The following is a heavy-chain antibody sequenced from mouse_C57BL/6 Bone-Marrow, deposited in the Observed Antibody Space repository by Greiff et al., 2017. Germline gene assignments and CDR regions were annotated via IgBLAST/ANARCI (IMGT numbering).Heavy chain of an antibody. V-gene: IGHV2-2*01. CDR3: ARNIYYYGSSLDY. CDR2: IWSGGST. D-gene: IGHD1-1*01. CDR1: GFSLTSYG. Sequence: VKVVESGPGLVQPSQSLSITCTVSGFSLTSYGVHWVRQSPGKGLEWLGVIWSGGSTDYNAAFISRLSISKDNSKSQVFFKMNSLQADDTAIYYCARNIYYYGSSLDYWGQGTTLTVSS. J-gene: IGHJ2*01.